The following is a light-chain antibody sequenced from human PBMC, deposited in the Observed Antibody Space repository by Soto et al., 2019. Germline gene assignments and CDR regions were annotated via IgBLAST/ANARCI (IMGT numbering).Light chain of an antibody. V-gene: IGKV1-39*01. CDR1: QSISSD. CDR2: ES. J-gene: IGKJ1*01. CDR3: QQGHGT. Sequence: DIQMTQSPSSLSASIGDRVTITCRASQSISSDLCWYQQKPGNAPKLLMYESILQGGVPSRFSGSGSGTDFTLTITSLQPEDFATYYCQQGHGTFGQGTKVEVK.